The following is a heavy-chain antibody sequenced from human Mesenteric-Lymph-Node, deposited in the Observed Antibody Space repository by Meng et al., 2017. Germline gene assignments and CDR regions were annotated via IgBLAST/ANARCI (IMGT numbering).Heavy chain of an antibody. CDR3: ARASYGSGSPLGESWFDP. Sequence: QGPMPEAALVLARPSQTLPLHILFPARAISGGGVSRSCIRQHPGKGLEWSGLVHSRRSTYCNPSLRSRLTIAGDTTKIQVDQKLSSLTAAHKSLYYWARASYGSGSPLGESWFDPWGQGTLVTVSS. D-gene: IGHD3-10*01. CDR1: ARAISGGGVS. CDR2: VHSRRST. J-gene: IGHJ5*02. V-gene: IGHV4-31*03.